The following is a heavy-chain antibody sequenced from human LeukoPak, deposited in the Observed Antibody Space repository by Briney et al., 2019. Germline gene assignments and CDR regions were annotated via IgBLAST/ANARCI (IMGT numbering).Heavy chain of an antibody. CDR1: GGSISSSSYY. D-gene: IGHD3-10*01. Sequence: SETLSRTCTVSGGSISSSSYYWGWIRQPPGKGLEWIGSIYYSGSTYYNPSLKSRVTISVDTSKNQFSLKLSSVTAADTAVYYCARDPKEWFGTDYFDYWGQGTLVTVSS. CDR3: ARDPKEWFGTDYFDY. V-gene: IGHV4-39*07. J-gene: IGHJ4*02. CDR2: IYYSGST.